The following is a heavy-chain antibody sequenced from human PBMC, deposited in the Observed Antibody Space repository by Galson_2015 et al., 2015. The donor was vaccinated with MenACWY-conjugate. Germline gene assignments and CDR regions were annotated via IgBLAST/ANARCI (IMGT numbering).Heavy chain of an antibody. CDR3: ARDGYCGGDCFSTDRAYYYYMDV. J-gene: IGHJ6*03. Sequence: LSLTCSVSGASPSSGGYYWSWIRQHPGKGLEWIGHIHYSGRNYCNPSLQSRISMSVDTSKNQFSLTLTSVTAADTAVYYCARDGYCGGDCFSTDRAYYYYMDVWGRGTTVTVYS. CDR1: GASPSSGGYY. V-gene: IGHV4-31*03. D-gene: IGHD2-21*01. CDR2: IHYSGRN.